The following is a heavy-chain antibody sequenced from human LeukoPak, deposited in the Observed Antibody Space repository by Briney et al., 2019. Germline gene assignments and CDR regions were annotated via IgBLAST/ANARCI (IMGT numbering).Heavy chain of an antibody. J-gene: IGHJ4*02. D-gene: IGHD3-10*01. CDR1: GFTFTSST. CDR2: IVVGSGNT. CDR3: AGTPWFGELTLDY. Sequence: SVKVSCKASGFTFTSSTIQWVRQARGQRLEWIGWIVVGSGNTNYAQKFQERVIITRDMSTTTVYMELSCLRSEDTAVYYCAGTPWFGELTLDYWGQGTLVTVSS. V-gene: IGHV1-58*02.